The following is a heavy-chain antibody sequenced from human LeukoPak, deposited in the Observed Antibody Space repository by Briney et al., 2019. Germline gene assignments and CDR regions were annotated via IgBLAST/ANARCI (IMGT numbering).Heavy chain of an antibody. CDR3: ARVRRSNWYTFDY. J-gene: IGHJ4*02. V-gene: IGHV3-48*03. D-gene: IGHD6-13*01. Sequence: GGSLRLSCAASGFTFSSYEMNWVRQAPGKGLEWVSHISSSGSTIYYADSVKGRFTISRDNANNSLYLQMNSLRAEDTAVYYCARVRRSNWYTFDYWGQGTLVTVSS. CDR1: GFTFSSYE. CDR2: ISSSGSTI.